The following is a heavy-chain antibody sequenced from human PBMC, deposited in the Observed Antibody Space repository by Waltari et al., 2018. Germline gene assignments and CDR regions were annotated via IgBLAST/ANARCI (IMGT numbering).Heavy chain of an antibody. Sequence: QVQLVQSGAEVKKPGSSVKVSCKAYGGTFSSYAISWVRQAPGQGLEWMGGIIPIFGTANYAQKFQGRVTITTDESTSTAYMELSSLRSEDTAVYYCARVSPYYYDSSGPSAFDIWGQGTMVTVSS. V-gene: IGHV1-69*05. CDR1: GGTFSSYA. J-gene: IGHJ3*02. CDR2: IIPIFGTA. D-gene: IGHD3-22*01. CDR3: ARVSPYYYDSSGPSAFDI.